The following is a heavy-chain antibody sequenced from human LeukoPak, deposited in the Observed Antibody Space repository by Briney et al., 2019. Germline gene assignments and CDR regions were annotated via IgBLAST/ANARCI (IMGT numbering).Heavy chain of an antibody. D-gene: IGHD6-19*01. V-gene: IGHV4-59*08. Sequence: KPSETLSLTCTVSGGSISHYFWSWIRQPPGKPLEWTGYIYYSGSTNYNPSLKSRLTISVDTSKDQFSLKLSSVTAADTAVYYCAKTVAGYWYFDLWGRGTLVTVSS. CDR1: GGSISHYF. CDR2: IYYSGST. CDR3: AKTVAGYWYFDL. J-gene: IGHJ2*01.